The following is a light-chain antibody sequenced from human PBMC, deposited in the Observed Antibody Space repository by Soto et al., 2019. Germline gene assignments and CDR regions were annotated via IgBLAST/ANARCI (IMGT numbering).Light chain of an antibody. CDR2: YDS. J-gene: IGLJ2*01. Sequence: SYELTQPPSVSVAPGKTARITCGGNNIGSKSVHWYQQKPGQAPVLVIYYDSDRPSGIPERFSGSNSGNTATLTISRVEAGDEADYYCQMWDMGVFGGGTKLTVL. CDR3: QMWDMGV. V-gene: IGLV3-21*04. CDR1: NIGSKS.